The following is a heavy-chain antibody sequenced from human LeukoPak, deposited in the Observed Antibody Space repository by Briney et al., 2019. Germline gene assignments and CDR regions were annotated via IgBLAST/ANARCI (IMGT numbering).Heavy chain of an antibody. CDR3: ARVYEDITIFGVLTTYYMDV. CDR1: GFTLSDYS. V-gene: IGHV3-48*01. J-gene: IGHJ6*03. D-gene: IGHD3-3*01. Sequence: DPGGSLRLSCAASGFTLSDYSLNWVRQAPGKGLEWVSYISSSGGSIYYADSVKGRFTIPRDNAKNSLYLQMSSLRAEDTAVYYCARVYEDITIFGVLTTYYMDVWGKGTTVTVSS. CDR2: ISSSGGSI.